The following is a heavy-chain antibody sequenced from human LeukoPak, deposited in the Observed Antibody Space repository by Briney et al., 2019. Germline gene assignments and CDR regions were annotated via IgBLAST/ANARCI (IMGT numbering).Heavy chain of an antibody. V-gene: IGHV5-51*01. CDR3: ARQHYYDSSGYYCLDY. CDR2: IYPGDSDT. CDR1: GYSFTSYW. Sequence: GESLKISCKGSGYSFTSYWIGWVRQMPGKGLEWMGLIYPGDSDTRYSPSFQGHVTISADKSISTAYLQWSSLKASDTAMYYCARQHYYDSSGYYCLDYWGQGTLVTVSS. J-gene: IGHJ4*02. D-gene: IGHD3-22*01.